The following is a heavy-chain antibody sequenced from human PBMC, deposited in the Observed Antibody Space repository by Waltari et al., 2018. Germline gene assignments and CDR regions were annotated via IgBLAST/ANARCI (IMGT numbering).Heavy chain of an antibody. D-gene: IGHD1-26*01. CDR3: ARGLVGATRLDY. CDR2: INHSEST. J-gene: IGHJ4*02. V-gene: IGHV4-34*01. Sequence: QVQLQQWGAGLLKPSETLSLTCAVYGGSFSGYYWSWIRQPPGKGLEWIGEINHSESTNYDPSRKSRVTISVDTSKNQFSLKLSSVTAADTAVYYCARGLVGATRLDYWGQGTLVTVSS. CDR1: GGSFSGYY.